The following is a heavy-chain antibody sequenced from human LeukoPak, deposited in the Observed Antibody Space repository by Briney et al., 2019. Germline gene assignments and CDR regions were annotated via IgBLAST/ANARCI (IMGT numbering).Heavy chain of an antibody. CDR2: IIPILGKA. Sequence: SVKVSCKASGGTFSSYAISWVRQAPGQGLEWMGRIIPILGKANYAQKFQGRVTITADKSTSTAYMELSSLRSEDTAVYYCAREGPEYNWNHGWSWFDPWGQGTLVTVSS. D-gene: IGHD1-14*01. J-gene: IGHJ5*02. CDR3: AREGPEYNWNHGWSWFDP. CDR1: GGTFSSYA. V-gene: IGHV1-69*04.